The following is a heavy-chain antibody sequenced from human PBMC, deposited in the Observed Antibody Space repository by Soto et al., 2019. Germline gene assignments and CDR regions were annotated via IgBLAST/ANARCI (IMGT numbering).Heavy chain of an antibody. CDR1: GFTFTSSA. J-gene: IGHJ4*02. D-gene: IGHD6-19*01. V-gene: IGHV1-58*01. CDR2: IVVGSGNT. Sequence: QMQLVQSGPEVKKPGTSVKVSCKASGFTFTSSAVQWVRQARGQRLEWIGWIVVGSGNTNYAQKFQERVTITRDMSTSTAYMELSSLRSEDTAVYYCAADLASSGGSLRFDYWGQGTLVTVSS. CDR3: AADLASSGGSLRFDY.